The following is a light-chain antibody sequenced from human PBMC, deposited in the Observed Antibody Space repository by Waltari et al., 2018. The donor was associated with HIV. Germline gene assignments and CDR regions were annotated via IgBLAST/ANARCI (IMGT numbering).Light chain of an antibody. CDR2: SNN. J-gene: IGLJ2*01. Sequence: QSELSQPPSASGTPGQRVAISCSGSSSNIGSNTVNWYQQPPGTAPKLLIYSNNPRPSGVPDRFSGSKSGTSASLAITGLQSEDEADYYCALWDDSLNGVLFGGGTKLTVL. CDR3: ALWDDSLNGVL. CDR1: SSNIGSNT. V-gene: IGLV1-44*01.